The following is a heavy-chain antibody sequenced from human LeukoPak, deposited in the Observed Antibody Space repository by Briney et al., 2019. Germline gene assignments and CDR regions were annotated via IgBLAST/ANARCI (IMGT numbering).Heavy chain of an antibody. V-gene: IGHV1-2*02. CDR1: GYTFTCYY. CDR3: AGDRAGGGYSYGNYWFDP. D-gene: IGHD5-18*01. CDR2: INPNSGGT. Sequence: ASVKVSCKASGYTFTCYYMHWVRQAPGQGLEWMGWINPNSGGTNYAQKFQGRVTMTRDTSISTAYMELSRLRSDDTAVYYCAGDRAGGGYSYGNYWFDPWGQGTLVTVSS. J-gene: IGHJ5*02.